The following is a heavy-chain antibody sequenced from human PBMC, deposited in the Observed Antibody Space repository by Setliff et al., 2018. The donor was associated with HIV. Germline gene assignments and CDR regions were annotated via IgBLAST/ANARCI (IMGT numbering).Heavy chain of an antibody. J-gene: IGHJ4*02. V-gene: IGHV4-34*01. CDR2: VHPSGSI. CDR3: ARGRDWAKTGDF. D-gene: IGHD3-9*01. Sequence: PEETLSLTCAVSGVSFSGDYWSWVRQPPGKGLEWIAEVHPSGSINYNSSLKSRVAISVDTSNNQFSLTMTSVTAADTAVYYCARGRDWAKTGDFWGQGALVTVSS. CDR1: GVSFSGDY.